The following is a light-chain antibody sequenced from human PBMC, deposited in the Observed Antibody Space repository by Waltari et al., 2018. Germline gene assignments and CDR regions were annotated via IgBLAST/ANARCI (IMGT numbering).Light chain of an antibody. CDR1: QDISNY. J-gene: IGKJ5*01. Sequence: DIQMTQSPSSLSASVGDRVTITCQASQDISNYLNGYQQKPWKAPKLLIYDASNLETGVPSRFIGSGSGTDFTFTISSLQPEDIATYYCQQYDNLPITFGQGTRLEIK. CDR3: QQYDNLPIT. CDR2: DAS. V-gene: IGKV1-33*01.